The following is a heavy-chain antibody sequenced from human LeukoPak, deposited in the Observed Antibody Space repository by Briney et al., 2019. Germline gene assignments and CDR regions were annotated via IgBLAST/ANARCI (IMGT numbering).Heavy chain of an antibody. D-gene: IGHD6-13*01. Sequence: ASVKVSSKASGYTFTSYLISWVRQVPGQGLEWMGWISGFNGNTDYAQKFKDRVTLTTDTSTSTAYMELRSLTSDDTAVYYCARIWAESQLVCDYWGQGTLVTVSP. V-gene: IGHV1-18*01. CDR1: GYTFTSYL. J-gene: IGHJ4*02. CDR3: ARIWAESQLVCDY. CDR2: ISGFNGNT.